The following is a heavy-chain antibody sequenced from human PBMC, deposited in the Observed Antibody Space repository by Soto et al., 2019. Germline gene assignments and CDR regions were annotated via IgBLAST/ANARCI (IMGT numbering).Heavy chain of an antibody. CDR3: ARGGRGYSSAPRYYFDY. CDR1: GGSFSSHP. V-gene: IGHV1-69*01. J-gene: IGHJ4*02. Sequence: QVQLVQSGSEVKKPGSSVKVSCKASGGSFSSHPISWVRQAPGQGLEWMAGIIPIFATVHYAQKFQGRVTITADESTSTAYMELTRLRSEDTAVYCCARGGRGYSSAPRYYFDYWGQGTLVTVSS. D-gene: IGHD5-18*01. CDR2: IIPIFATV.